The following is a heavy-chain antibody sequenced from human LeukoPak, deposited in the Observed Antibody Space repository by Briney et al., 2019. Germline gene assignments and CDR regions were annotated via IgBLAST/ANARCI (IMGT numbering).Heavy chain of an antibody. CDR2: VYPGDSDT. CDR3: ARSGRYPDDNWFDP. D-gene: IGHD1-14*01. Sequence: GESLKISCKGSGYSFSNYWIGWVRQMPGKGLEWMGFVYPGDSDTRYNPSFQGQVTISADKSITTVYLQWSSLKASDTAMYYCARSGRYPDDNWFDPWGQGTLVTVSS. V-gene: IGHV5-51*01. CDR1: GYSFSNYW. J-gene: IGHJ5*02.